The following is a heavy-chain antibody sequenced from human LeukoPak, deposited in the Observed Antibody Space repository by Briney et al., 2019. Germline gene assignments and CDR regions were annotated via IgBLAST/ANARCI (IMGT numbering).Heavy chain of an antibody. Sequence: SVKVSCKASGGTFSSYAISWVRQAPGQGLEWMGGIIPIFGTANYAQKFQGRVTITADKSTSTAYMELRSLRSDDTAVYYCARGSSYGSNRPYYYYGMDVWGQGTTVTVSS. CDR2: IIPIFGTA. CDR1: GGTFSSYA. J-gene: IGHJ6*02. CDR3: ARGSSYGSNRPYYYYGMDV. D-gene: IGHD3-10*01. V-gene: IGHV1-69*06.